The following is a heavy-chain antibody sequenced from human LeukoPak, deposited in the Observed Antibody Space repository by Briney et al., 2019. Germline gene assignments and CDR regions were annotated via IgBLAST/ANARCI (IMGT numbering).Heavy chain of an antibody. V-gene: IGHV1-58*01. Sequence: SVKVSCKASGFTFTSSAVQWVRQARGQRLEWIGWIVVGSGNTNYAQKFQERVTITRDMSTSTAYMELSSLRSEDTAVYYCATVPGSGREYYYYYGMDVWGQGTTVTVSS. CDR1: GFTFTSSA. CDR3: ATVPGSGREYYYYYGMDV. J-gene: IGHJ6*02. CDR2: IVVGSGNT. D-gene: IGHD3-10*01.